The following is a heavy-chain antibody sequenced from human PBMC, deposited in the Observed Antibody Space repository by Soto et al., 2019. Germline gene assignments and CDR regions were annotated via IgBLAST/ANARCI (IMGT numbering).Heavy chain of an antibody. Sequence: QEQLVQSGPEVKEPGSSVKVSCKDSGGLFSSFAISWVRQAPGQGLEWLGGIIPVFGTTNYAEKFQDRVTITADESINTAYMELSSLTSGDTAMYYCARGGGPYVWFNEFWGQGTLVTVSS. D-gene: IGHD3-16*01. V-gene: IGHV1-69*13. CDR1: GGLFSSFA. CDR3: ARGGGPYVWFNEF. J-gene: IGHJ4*02. CDR2: IIPVFGTT.